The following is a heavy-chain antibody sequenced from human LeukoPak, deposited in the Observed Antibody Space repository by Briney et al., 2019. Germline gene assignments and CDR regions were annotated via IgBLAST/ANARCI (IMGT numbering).Heavy chain of an antibody. V-gene: IGHV4-39*01. CDR1: GGSISTNNYY. Sequence: SETLSLTCTVSGGSISTNNYYWGWIRQPPGMGLEWIGSIYYTGRTYYNPSLKSRVTISADTSKNQFSLKLSSVTAADTAVYYCTRSFRDSPVDPWGQGTLVTVSS. D-gene: IGHD1-14*01. J-gene: IGHJ5*02. CDR3: TRSFRDSPVDP. CDR2: IYYTGRT.